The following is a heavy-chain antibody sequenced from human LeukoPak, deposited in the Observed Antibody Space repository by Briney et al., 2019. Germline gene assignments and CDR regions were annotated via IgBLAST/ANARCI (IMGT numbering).Heavy chain of an antibody. CDR1: GYTFTSYG. D-gene: IGHD4-23*01. V-gene: IGHV1-18*01. CDR2: ISAYYGNT. CDR3: ARGTGRGYGGNSDAFDI. Sequence: ASVKVSCKASGYTFTSYGISWVRQAPGQGLEWMGWISAYYGNTNYAQKLQGRVTMTTDTSTSTAYMELRSLRSDDTAVYYCARGTGRGYGGNSDAFDIWGQGTMVTVSS. J-gene: IGHJ3*02.